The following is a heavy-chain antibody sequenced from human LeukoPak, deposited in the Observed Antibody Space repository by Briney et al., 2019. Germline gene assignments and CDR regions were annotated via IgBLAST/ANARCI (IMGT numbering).Heavy chain of an antibody. V-gene: IGHV5-51*01. CDR2: IYPGDSDA. J-gene: IGHJ4*02. Sequence: GESLKISCKGSGCSFTSYWIGWVRQMPGKGLEWMGIIYPGDSDAIYSPSFQGQVTISADKSSSTAYLQWSSLEASDTAMYYCARRLIVGATYRYFDYWGQGTLVTVSS. CDR3: ARRLIVGATYRYFDY. D-gene: IGHD1-26*01. CDR1: GCSFTSYW.